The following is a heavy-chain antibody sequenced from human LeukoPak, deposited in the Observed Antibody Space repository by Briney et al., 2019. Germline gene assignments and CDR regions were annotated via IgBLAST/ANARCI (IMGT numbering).Heavy chain of an antibody. Sequence: PGGSLRLSCAASGFTFSSYGMHWVRQAPGKGLEWVAFIRYDESNKYYADSVKGRFTISRDNAKNSLYLEMSSLRGEDTALYYCARDTSPQIAAIYYDAFDIWGQGTMVTVSS. CDR3: ARDTSPQIAAIYYDAFDI. J-gene: IGHJ3*02. V-gene: IGHV3-30*02. D-gene: IGHD6-13*01. CDR2: IRYDESNK. CDR1: GFTFSSYG.